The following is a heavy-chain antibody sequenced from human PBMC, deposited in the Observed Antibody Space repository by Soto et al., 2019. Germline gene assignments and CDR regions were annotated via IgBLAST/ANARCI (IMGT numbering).Heavy chain of an antibody. CDR3: AREGMSRPRWVFDY. CDR1: GFTFGSYP. D-gene: IGHD6-13*01. Sequence: EVQLVESGGGLVQPGGSLRLSCAASGFTFGSYPMLWVRQAPGKGLEYVSAISTNGDSTFYANSVKGRFTISRDNSKNTLYLQMGSLRAEDMGVYYCAREGMSRPRWVFDYWGQGTLVTASS. CDR2: ISTNGDST. V-gene: IGHV3-64*01. J-gene: IGHJ4*02.